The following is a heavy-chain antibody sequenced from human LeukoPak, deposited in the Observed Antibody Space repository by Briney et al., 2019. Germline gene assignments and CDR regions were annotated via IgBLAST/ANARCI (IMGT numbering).Heavy chain of an antibody. J-gene: IGHJ1*01. Sequence: SETLSLTCTVSGGSVSSYYWSWIRQPPGKGLEWIGYIYYSGSTNYNPSLKSRVTISVDRSKNQFSLKLSSVTAADTAVYYCARTYRYCSSTSCQQYFQHWGQGTLVTVSS. CDR3: ARTYRYCSSTSCQQYFQH. V-gene: IGHV4-59*02. CDR1: GGSVSSYY. D-gene: IGHD2-2*01. CDR2: IYYSGST.